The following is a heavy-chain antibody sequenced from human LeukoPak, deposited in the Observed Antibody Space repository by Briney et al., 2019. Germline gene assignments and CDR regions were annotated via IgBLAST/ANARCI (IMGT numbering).Heavy chain of an antibody. CDR3: AKDHNTYGDSTYFDY. V-gene: IGHV3-23*01. CDR1: GFTFSSYA. D-gene: IGHD4-17*01. CDR2: ISGSGGST. J-gene: IGHJ4*02. Sequence: GGSLRLSCAASGFTFSSYAMSWVRQAPGKGLEWGSAISGSGGSTYYADSVKGRFTISRDNSKNTLYLQMNSLRAEDTAVYYCAKDHNTYGDSTYFDYWGQGTLVTVSS.